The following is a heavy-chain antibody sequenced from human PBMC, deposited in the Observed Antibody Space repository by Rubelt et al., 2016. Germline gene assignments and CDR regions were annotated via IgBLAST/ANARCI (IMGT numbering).Heavy chain of an antibody. D-gene: IGHD1-7*01. J-gene: IGHJ4*02. CDR1: GFTFSSDS. V-gene: IGHV3-23*01. Sequence: PGGSLRLSCAASGFTFSSDSISWVRQAPGKGLEWVSAISGSGGSTHYADSVKGRFTISKDNSKNTLFLQMNSLRAEDTAVYYCAKGGISGITASFDYWGQGSLVTVSS. CDR2: ISGSGGST. CDR3: AKGGISGITASFDY.